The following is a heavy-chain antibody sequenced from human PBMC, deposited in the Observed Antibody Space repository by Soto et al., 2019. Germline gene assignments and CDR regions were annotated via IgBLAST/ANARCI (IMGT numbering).Heavy chain of an antibody. Sequence: SDTLSLTCTVSGASLRRGTYDYWTWIRQRPGQGLEWLGHMYYSGKSYYNPSLESRLTISDDTSNNQFFLRLTSVTAADTALYFCARQTGHLQWWFDSWGQG. D-gene: IGHD6-19*01. V-gene: IGHV4-31*03. CDR1: GASLRRGTYDY. CDR2: MYYSGKS. J-gene: IGHJ5*01. CDR3: ARQTGHLQWWFDS.